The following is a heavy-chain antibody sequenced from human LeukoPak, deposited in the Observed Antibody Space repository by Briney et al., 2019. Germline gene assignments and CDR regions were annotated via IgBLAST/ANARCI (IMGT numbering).Heavy chain of an antibody. J-gene: IGHJ6*02. D-gene: IGHD3-10*01. Sequence: GGSLRLSCAASGFTFSSYAMHWVRQAPGKGLEWVSVIYSGGSTYYADSVKGRFTISRDNSKNTLYLQMNSLRAEDTAVYYCARDRITMVRGYYYYGMDVWGQGTTVTVSS. CDR1: GFTFSSYA. V-gene: IGHV3-53*01. CDR2: IYSGGST. CDR3: ARDRITMVRGYYYYGMDV.